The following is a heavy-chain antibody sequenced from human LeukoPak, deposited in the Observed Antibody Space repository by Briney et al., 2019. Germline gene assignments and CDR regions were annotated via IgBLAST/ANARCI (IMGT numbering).Heavy chain of an antibody. D-gene: IGHD2-15*01. V-gene: IGHV4-59*07. J-gene: IGHJ4*02. Sequence: SDTLSLTCTVSGCSISRYYWSWIRQPPGKGLDWIGYIYYSGSTNYNPSLKSRVTISVDTSKNQFSLRLSSVTAADTAVYYCARSVCSGGSCYSYYFDYWGQGTLVTVSS. CDR3: ARSVCSGGSCYSYYFDY. CDR1: GCSISRYY. CDR2: IYYSGST.